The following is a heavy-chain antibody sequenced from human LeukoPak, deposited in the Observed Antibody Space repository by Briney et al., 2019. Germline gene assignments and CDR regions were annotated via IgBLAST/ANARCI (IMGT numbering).Heavy chain of an antibody. Sequence: GGSLRLSCGASGLTFSSYWMHWVRQAPGKGLVWVARINSDGSSTGYADSGKGRFTISRDNAKNTLYLQMNSLRAEDTAVYYCARGSPLLMIADRWGQGTLVIVSS. D-gene: IGHD3-22*01. V-gene: IGHV3-74*01. CDR3: ARGSPLLMIADR. CDR1: GLTFSSYW. J-gene: IGHJ5*02. CDR2: INSDGSST.